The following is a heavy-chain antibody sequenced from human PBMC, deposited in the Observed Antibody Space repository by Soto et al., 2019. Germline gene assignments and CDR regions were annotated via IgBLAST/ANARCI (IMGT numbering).Heavy chain of an antibody. Sequence: SETLSLTCTVSGGSISSGGYYWSWIRQHPGKGLEWIGYIYYSGSTYYNPSLKSRVTISVDTSKNQFSLKLSSVTAADTAVYYCARDHIAAAGSDAFDIWGQGTMVTVSS. J-gene: IGHJ3*02. CDR2: IYYSGST. CDR3: ARDHIAAAGSDAFDI. V-gene: IGHV4-31*03. CDR1: GGSISSGGYY. D-gene: IGHD6-13*01.